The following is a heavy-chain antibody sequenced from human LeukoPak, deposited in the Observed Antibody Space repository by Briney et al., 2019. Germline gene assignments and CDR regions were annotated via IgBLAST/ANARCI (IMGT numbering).Heavy chain of an antibody. D-gene: IGHD3-10*01. J-gene: IGHJ6*03. CDR1: GGSFTGYY. CDR2: IKHSGST. Sequence: SETLSLTCAVYGGSFTGYYWNWIRQPPGHGREWCGEIKHSGSTNYNPSLKSRVTISVDTSKNQFSLKLSSVTAADTAVYYCASFGRSRNYYYYYMDVWGKGTTVTVSS. V-gene: IGHV4-34*01. CDR3: ASFGRSRNYYYYYMDV.